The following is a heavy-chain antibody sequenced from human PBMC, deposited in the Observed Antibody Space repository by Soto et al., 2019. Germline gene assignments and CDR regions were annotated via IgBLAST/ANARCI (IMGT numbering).Heavy chain of an antibody. V-gene: IGHV3-23*01. CDR3: AKKSLWSIPLPALYYLAY. CDR2: ISGGGDAT. CDR1: GFTFGNYA. J-gene: IGHJ4*02. D-gene: IGHD2-21*01. Sequence: EVQLLESGGGLVQPGGSLRLSCAASGFTFGNYAFSWVRQAPGKGLEWVSVISGGGDATYYPDSVKGRFTTSRDKSKNTVYWQMNSLRAEDTAVYYCAKKSLWSIPLPALYYLAYWGQGPLLTVSS.